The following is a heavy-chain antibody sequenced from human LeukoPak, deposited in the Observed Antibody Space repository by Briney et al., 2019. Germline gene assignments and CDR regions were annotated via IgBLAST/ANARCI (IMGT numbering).Heavy chain of an antibody. D-gene: IGHD3-22*01. Sequence: PGGSLRLSCAASGFTFSNYDMHWVRQPTGKGLEWVSAIGVPGDTYYPDSVKGRFTISRDNSKNTLYLQMNSLRAEDTAVYYCARGNYDSSGYYYSAFDYWGQGTLVTVSS. CDR2: IGVPGDT. V-gene: IGHV3-13*01. J-gene: IGHJ4*02. CDR1: GFTFSNYD. CDR3: ARGNYDSSGYYYSAFDY.